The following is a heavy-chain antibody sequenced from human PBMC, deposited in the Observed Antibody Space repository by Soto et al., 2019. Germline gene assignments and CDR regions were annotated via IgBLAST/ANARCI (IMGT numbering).Heavy chain of an antibody. Sequence: QVQLVESGGGLVKPGGSLRLSCAASGFTFSDYYMSWIRQAPGKGLEWVSYISSSGSTIYYADSVKGRFTISRDNAKNSLYLQMNSLRAEDTAVYYCARDQDCSDGSCYPDPFDYWCQGTLVTVSS. V-gene: IGHV3-11*01. CDR2: ISSSGSTI. CDR3: ARDQDCSDGSCYPDPFDY. CDR1: GFTFSDYY. D-gene: IGHD2-15*01. J-gene: IGHJ4*02.